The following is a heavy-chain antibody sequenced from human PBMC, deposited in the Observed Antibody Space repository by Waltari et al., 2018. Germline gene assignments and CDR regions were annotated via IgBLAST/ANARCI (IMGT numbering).Heavy chain of an antibody. V-gene: IGHV3-23*01. Sequence: EVQLLESGGGLVQPGGSLRLSCAASEFTFSGYAMNWVSQAPGKGLEWVSTISGSGGNTYYADSVKGRFTISRDNSKNTLYLQMNSLRAEDTAVYYCAKDPAGTYYFEYWGQGTLVTVSS. D-gene: IGHD6-19*01. CDR3: AKDPAGTYYFEY. CDR1: EFTFSGYA. CDR2: ISGSGGNT. J-gene: IGHJ4*02.